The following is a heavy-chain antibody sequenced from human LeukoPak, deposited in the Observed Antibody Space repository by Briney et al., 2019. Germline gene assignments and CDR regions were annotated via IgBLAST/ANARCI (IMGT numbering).Heavy chain of an antibody. CDR2: IYYSGST. J-gene: IGHJ4*02. CDR1: GGSISSYY. Sequence: KPSETLSLTCTVSGGSISSYYWSWIRQPPGKGLEWIGYIYYSGSTNYNPSLKSRVTISVDTSKNQFSLKLSSVTAADTAVYYCARLTSYGFGVDYWGQGTLVTVSS. V-gene: IGHV4-59*08. CDR3: ARLTSYGFGVDY. D-gene: IGHD5-18*01.